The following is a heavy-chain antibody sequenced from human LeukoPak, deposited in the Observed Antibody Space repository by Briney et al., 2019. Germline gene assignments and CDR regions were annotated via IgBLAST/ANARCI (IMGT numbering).Heavy chain of an antibody. Sequence: GGSLRLSCAASGFTVSSNYMSWVRQAPGKGLEWVSAISGSGGSTYYADSVKGRFTISRDNSKNTLYLQMNSLRAEDTAVYYCAKMAERDGYSPFDYWGQGTLVTVSS. D-gene: IGHD5-24*01. CDR2: ISGSGGST. CDR3: AKMAERDGYSPFDY. V-gene: IGHV3-23*01. CDR1: GFTVSSNY. J-gene: IGHJ4*02.